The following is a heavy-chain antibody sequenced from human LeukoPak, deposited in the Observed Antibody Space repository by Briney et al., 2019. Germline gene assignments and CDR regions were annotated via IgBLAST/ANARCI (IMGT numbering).Heavy chain of an antibody. CDR3: ARLMYYYGSGSYMDV. CDR2: INHSGST. V-gene: IGHV4-34*01. Sequence: SETLSLTCAVYGGSFSGYYWSWIRQPPGKGLEWIGEINHSGSTNYNPSLKSRVTISVDTSKNQFSLKLSSVTAADTAVYYCARLMYYYGSGSYMDVWGKGTTVTISS. CDR1: GGSFSGYY. J-gene: IGHJ6*04. D-gene: IGHD3-10*01.